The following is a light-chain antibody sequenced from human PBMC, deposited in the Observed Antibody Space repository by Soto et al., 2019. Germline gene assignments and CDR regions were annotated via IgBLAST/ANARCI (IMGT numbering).Light chain of an antibody. CDR3: QQRSSWPLT. V-gene: IGKV3-11*01. CDR2: DVS. J-gene: IGKJ4*01. Sequence: EIVLTQSPATLSLSPGARATLSCRASQSVSGYLAWYQQKPGQAPRLLIYDVSNRPTGIPARFSGSGSGTDFTLTISSLEPEDFALYYCQQRSSWPLTFGGGTKVEIK. CDR1: QSVSGY.